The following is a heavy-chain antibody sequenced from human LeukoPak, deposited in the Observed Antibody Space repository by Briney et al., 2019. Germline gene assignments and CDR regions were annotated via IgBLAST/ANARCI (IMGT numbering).Heavy chain of an antibody. CDR2: IYYSGST. V-gene: IGHV4-31*03. CDR1: GGSISSDAYF. D-gene: IGHD6-6*01. Sequence: SETLSLTCTVSGGSISSDAYFWSWIRQHPGKGLEWIGYIYYSGSTYYNPSLKSRVTISVDTSKNQFSLKLSSVTAAVTAVYYCARTSIATRHFDYWGQGTLVTVSS. CDR3: ARTSIATRHFDY. J-gene: IGHJ4*02.